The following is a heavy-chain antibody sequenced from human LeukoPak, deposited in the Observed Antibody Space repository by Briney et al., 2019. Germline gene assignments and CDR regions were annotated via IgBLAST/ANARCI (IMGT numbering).Heavy chain of an antibody. CDR3: ARHSTTWPPFDY. V-gene: IGHV4-59*08. D-gene: IGHD2/OR15-2a*01. CDR2: IYYSGST. J-gene: IGHJ4*02. Sequence: SETLSLTCTVSGGSISSYYWSWIRQPPGKGLEWIGYIYYSGSTNYNPSLKSRVTISVDTSKNQFSLKLSSVTASDTAVYYCARHSTTWPPFDYWGQGTLVTVSS. CDR1: GGSISSYY.